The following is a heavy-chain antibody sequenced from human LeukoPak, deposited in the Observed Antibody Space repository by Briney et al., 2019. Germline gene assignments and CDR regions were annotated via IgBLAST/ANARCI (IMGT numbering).Heavy chain of an antibody. Sequence: GGSLRLSCAASGFTFSNYAIYWVRQAPGKGLEWVAVISYDGSNKYYADSVKGRFTISRDNSKSTLYLQMNSLRAEDTAVYYCARDRDIAAAGYCFDSWGQGTLVTVSS. CDR3: ARDRDIAAAGYCFDS. V-gene: IGHV3-30*04. D-gene: IGHD6-13*01. CDR1: GFTFSNYA. CDR2: ISYDGSNK. J-gene: IGHJ4*02.